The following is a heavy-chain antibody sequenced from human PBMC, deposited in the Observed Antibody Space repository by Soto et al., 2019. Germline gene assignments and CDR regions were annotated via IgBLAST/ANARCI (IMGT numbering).Heavy chain of an antibody. V-gene: IGHV5-10-1*01. CDR3: ARRPIVVVPAAIPGDYYYYGMDV. CDR2: IDPSDSYT. D-gene: IGHD2-2*02. Sequence: GESLKISCKGSGYSFTSYWISWVRQMPGKGLEWIGGIDPSDSYTNYSPSFQGHVTISADKSISTAYLQWSSLKASDTAMYYCARRPIVVVPAAIPGDYYYYGMDVWGQGTTVTVSS. J-gene: IGHJ6*02. CDR1: GYSFTSYW.